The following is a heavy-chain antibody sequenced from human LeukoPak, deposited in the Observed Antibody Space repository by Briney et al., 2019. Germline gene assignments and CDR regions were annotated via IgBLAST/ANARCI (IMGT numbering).Heavy chain of an antibody. CDR3: AKGPQLYSGYHPDS. CDR2: ITGSDDAT. D-gene: IGHD5-12*01. Sequence: GGSLRLSCAASGFTFSSAAMNWVRQAPGRGLEWVSPITGSDDATYYSDSVKGRFTISRDFSRTTVHLQLDSLRAEDTAIYYCAKGPQLYSGYHPDSWGQGTLVTVSS. J-gene: IGHJ4*02. CDR1: GFTFSSAA. V-gene: IGHV3-23*01.